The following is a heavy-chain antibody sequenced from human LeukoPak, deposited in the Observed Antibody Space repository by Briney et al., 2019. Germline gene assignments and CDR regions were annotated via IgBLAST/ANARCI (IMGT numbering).Heavy chain of an antibody. CDR1: ESTFSNYW. CDR2: LYSGGNT. J-gene: IGHJ4*02. V-gene: IGHV3-53*01. D-gene: IGHD1-26*01. Sequence: GGSLRLSCTDSESTFSNYWMSWVRQAPGKGLEWVSTLYSGGNTYYADSVKGRFTISRDDSRNTLYLQMNNLRVEDTAVYYCARESGDRPGFPGCWGPGALVTVSS. CDR3: ARESGDRPGFPGC.